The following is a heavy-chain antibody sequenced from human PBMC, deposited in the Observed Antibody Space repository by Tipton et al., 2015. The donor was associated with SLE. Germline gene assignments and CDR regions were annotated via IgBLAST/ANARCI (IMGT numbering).Heavy chain of an antibody. J-gene: IGHJ4*02. CDR2: IYYSGST. Sequence: LRLSCTVSGGSISSYYWSWIRQPAGKGLEWIGYIYYSGSTNYNPSLKSRVTISVDTSKNQFSLKLSSVTAADTAVYYCARGGLTGYYAYSFDYWGQGTLVTVSS. CDR1: GGSISSYY. V-gene: IGHV4-59*01. CDR3: ARGGLTGYYAYSFDY. D-gene: IGHD3-9*01.